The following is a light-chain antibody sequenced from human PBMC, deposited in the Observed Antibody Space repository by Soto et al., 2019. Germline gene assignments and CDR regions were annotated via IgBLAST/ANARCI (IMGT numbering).Light chain of an antibody. Sequence: SVMTQSPLSLSVTPGKPASSSCMTSQSLLLRNGNNYLDRYLQKPGQSPQLLIYLGPNRASGVPDRFSGCGSGTDFTLRISRVEAEYVAVYYCKHPLQIPCTFVQGTKVDIK. J-gene: IGKJ1*01. V-gene: IGKV2-28*01. CDR3: KHPLQIPCT. CDR2: LGP. CDR1: QSLLLRNGNNY.